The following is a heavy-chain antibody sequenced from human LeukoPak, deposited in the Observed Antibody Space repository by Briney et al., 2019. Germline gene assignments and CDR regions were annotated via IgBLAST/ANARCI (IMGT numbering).Heavy chain of an antibody. V-gene: IGHV4-61*09. CDR1: GGSISSGTYY. D-gene: IGHD3-22*01. J-gene: IGHJ2*01. Sequence: SETLSLTCTVSGGSISSGTYYWSWIRQPAGKGLEWIGHIYTSGSTNYNPSLKSRVTISVDTSKNQSSLKLSSVTAADTAVYYCTRDGYYYDTSATNWYFDLWGRGTLVTVSS. CDR2: IYTSGST. CDR3: TRDGYYYDTSATNWYFDL.